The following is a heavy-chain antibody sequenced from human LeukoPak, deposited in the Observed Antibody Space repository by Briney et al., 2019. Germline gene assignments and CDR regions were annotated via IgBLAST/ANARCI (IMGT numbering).Heavy chain of an antibody. D-gene: IGHD5-12*01. CDR3: AKERYSGYPQGWFDP. Sequence: GGSLRLSCAVSRFAFSNYGMSWVRQAPGKGLEWVSAISGSGGSTYYADSVKGRFTISRDNSKNTLYLQMNSLRAEDTAVYYCAKERYSGYPQGWFDPWGQGTLVTVSS. CDR2: ISGSGGST. V-gene: IGHV3-23*01. J-gene: IGHJ5*02. CDR1: RFAFSNYG.